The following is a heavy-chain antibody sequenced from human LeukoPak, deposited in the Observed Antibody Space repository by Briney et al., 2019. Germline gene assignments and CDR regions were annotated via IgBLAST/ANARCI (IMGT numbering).Heavy chain of an antibody. V-gene: IGHV3-53*01. CDR1: GFTVSSNY. Sequence: GGSLRLTCAASGFTVSSNYMSSVRQAPGKGLEWVSVIYSGGSTYYADSVKGRFTISRDNSKNTLYLQMNSLRAEDTAVYYCARDQGYYYGSGSYDEKWGQGTLVTVSS. J-gene: IGHJ4*02. CDR2: IYSGGST. D-gene: IGHD3-10*01. CDR3: ARDQGYYYGSGSYDEK.